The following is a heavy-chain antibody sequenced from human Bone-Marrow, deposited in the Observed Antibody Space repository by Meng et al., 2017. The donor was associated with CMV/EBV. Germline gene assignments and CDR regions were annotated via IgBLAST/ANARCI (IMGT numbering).Heavy chain of an antibody. CDR3: ARVGYCSSTSCYKDIVATIKYYFDY. CDR1: GGSISSYY. CDR2: IYYSGST. Sequence: GSLRLSCTVSGGSISSYYWSWIRQPPGKGLEWIGYIYYSGSTNYNPSLKSRVTISVDTSKNQFSLKLSSVTAADTAVYYCARVGYCSSTSCYKDIVATIKYYFDYWGQGTLVTVSS. D-gene: IGHD2-2*03. J-gene: IGHJ4*02. V-gene: IGHV4-59*01.